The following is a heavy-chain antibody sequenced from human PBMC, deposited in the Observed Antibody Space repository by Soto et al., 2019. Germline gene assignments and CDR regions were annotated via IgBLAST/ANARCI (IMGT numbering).Heavy chain of an antibody. CDR2: INPDGGCT. V-gene: IGHV1-2*02. D-gene: IGHD5-12*01. CDR3: ARPYGGNNSCHGWFDP. J-gene: IGHJ5*02. Sequence: GXSVQGSCTASGESFSDYNICWLGQATGQGLEWMGWINPDGGCTNYAQKFQGRVTMTRDTSISTAYMELTRLTSDDTAVYYCARPYGGNNSCHGWFDPWGQGTLVTVSS. CDR1: GESFSDYN.